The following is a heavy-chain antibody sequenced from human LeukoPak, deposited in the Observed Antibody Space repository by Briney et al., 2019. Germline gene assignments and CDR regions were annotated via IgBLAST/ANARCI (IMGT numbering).Heavy chain of an antibody. CDR3: ARDWSYYDSSGPLDY. Sequence: SETLSLTCTVSGGSISSYYWSWIRQPAGKGLEWIGRIYTSGSTNYNPSLKSRVTMSVDTSKNQFSLKLSSVTAADTAVYYCARDWSYYDSSGPLDYWGQGTLVTVSS. CDR1: GGSISSYY. D-gene: IGHD3-22*01. CDR2: IYTSGST. V-gene: IGHV4-4*07. J-gene: IGHJ4*02.